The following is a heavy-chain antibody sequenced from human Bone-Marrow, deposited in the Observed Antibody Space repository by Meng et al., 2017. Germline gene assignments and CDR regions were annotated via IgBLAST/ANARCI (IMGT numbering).Heavy chain of an antibody. V-gene: IGHV3-30*01. CDR2: ISYDGSNK. Sequence: GESLKISCAASGFTFSSYAMHWVRQAPGKGLEWVAVISYDGSNKYYADSVKGRFTISRDNSKNTLYLQMNSLRAEDTAVNYCARDLVDTATYNDYWGQGTLVTVSS. D-gene: IGHD5-18*01. J-gene: IGHJ4*02. CDR3: ARDLVDTATYNDY. CDR1: GFTFSSYA.